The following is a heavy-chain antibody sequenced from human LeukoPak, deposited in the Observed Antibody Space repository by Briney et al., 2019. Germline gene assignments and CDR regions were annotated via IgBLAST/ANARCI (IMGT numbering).Heavy chain of an antibody. CDR3: ASTTVSYSSSYENWFDP. Sequence: PSETLSLTCTVSGGSISSYYWSWIRQPAGKGLEWIGRIYTSGSTNYNPSLKSRVTISVDTSKNQFSLKLSSVTAADTAVYYCASTTVSYSSSYENWFDPWGQGTLVTVSS. D-gene: IGHD6-13*01. J-gene: IGHJ5*02. V-gene: IGHV4-4*07. CDR2: IYTSGST. CDR1: GGSISSYY.